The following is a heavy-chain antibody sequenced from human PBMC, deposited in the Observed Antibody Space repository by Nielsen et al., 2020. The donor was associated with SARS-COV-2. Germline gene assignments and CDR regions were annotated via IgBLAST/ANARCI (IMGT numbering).Heavy chain of an antibody. D-gene: IGHD6-13*01. J-gene: IGHJ6*03. Sequence: VRQAPGKGLEWVSAISGSGGSTYYADSVKGRFTISRDNSKNTLYLQMNSLRAEDTAVYYCARSAYSSSWYGHYYYYYMDVWGKGTTVTVSS. V-gene: IGHV3-23*01. CDR3: ARSAYSSSWYGHYYYYYMDV. CDR2: ISGSGGST.